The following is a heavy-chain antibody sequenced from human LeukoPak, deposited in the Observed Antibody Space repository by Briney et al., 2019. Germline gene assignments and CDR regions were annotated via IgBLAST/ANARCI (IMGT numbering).Heavy chain of an antibody. CDR3: ARQYCSGGSCYYDY. J-gene: IGHJ4*02. Sequence: ASETLPLTCTVSGGSISSYYWSWIRQPAGKGLEWIGRIYTNGSTNYNPSLKSRVTMSVDTSKNQFSLKLSSVTAADTAVYYCARQYCSGGSCYYDYWGQGTLVTVSS. V-gene: IGHV4-4*07. CDR1: GGSISSYY. D-gene: IGHD2-15*01. CDR2: IYTNGST.